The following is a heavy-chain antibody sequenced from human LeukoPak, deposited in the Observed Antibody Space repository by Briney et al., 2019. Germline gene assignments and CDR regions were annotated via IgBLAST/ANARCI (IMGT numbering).Heavy chain of an antibody. CDR2: INPNSGGT. CDR1: GYTFTGYY. V-gene: IGHV1-2*02. D-gene: IGHD2-2*01. J-gene: IGHJ4*02. Sequence: EASVKVSCKASGYTFTGYYMHWVRQAPGQGLEWMGWINPNSGGTNYAQKFQGRFTMTRDTSISTAYMELSRLRSDDTAVYYCAGDRVGYCSSTSCYRGEFDYWGQGTLVTVSS. CDR3: AGDRVGYCSSTSCYRGEFDY.